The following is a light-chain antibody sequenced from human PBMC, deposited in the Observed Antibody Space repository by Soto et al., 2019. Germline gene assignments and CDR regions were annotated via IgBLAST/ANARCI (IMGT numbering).Light chain of an antibody. J-gene: IGKJ1*01. V-gene: IGKV1-5*01. CDR1: QSISSW. Sequence: DIQMTQSPSTLSASVGDRVTITCRASQSISSWLAWYQQKPGKAPKLLIYDASSLESGVPSRFSGSGSGTEFTLTISSLQPDDFATYYCQSYNTYSRTFGQGTKVDI. CDR3: QSYNTYSRT. CDR2: DAS.